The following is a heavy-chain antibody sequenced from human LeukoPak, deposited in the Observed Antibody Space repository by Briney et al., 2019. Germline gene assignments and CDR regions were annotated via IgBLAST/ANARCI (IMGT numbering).Heavy chain of an antibody. Sequence: SETLSLTCTVSGDSMSSDDYYWGWIRQPPGKGLEWIGSIYYSGSTYYNPSLKSRVTISVDTSKNQFSLKLSSVTAADTAVYYCASSGWYLLPGVYWGQGTLVTVSS. D-gene: IGHD6-19*01. CDR1: GDSMSSDDYY. J-gene: IGHJ4*02. CDR2: IYYSGST. V-gene: IGHV4-39*01. CDR3: ASSGWYLLPGVY.